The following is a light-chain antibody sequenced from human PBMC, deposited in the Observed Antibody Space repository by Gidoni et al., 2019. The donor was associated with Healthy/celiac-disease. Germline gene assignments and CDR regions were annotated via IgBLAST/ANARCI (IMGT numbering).Light chain of an antibody. CDR3: SSYTSSSTL. CDR1: SSDVGGYHY. CDR2: YVS. V-gene: IGLV2-14*03. Sequence: SALTQPASVSGSPGQSITISFTGTSSDVGGYHYVSWYQQHPGKAPKLMIYYVSNRPSGFSNRFSGSKSGNTASLTISGLQAEDEADYYCSSYTSSSTLFGGGTKLTVL. J-gene: IGLJ2*01.